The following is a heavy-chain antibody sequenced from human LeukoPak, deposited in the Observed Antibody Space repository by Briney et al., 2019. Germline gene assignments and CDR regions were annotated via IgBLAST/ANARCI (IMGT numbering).Heavy chain of an antibody. CDR2: IYYSGST. J-gene: IGHJ5*02. Sequence: SETLSLTCTVSGGSISSYYWSWIRQPPGKGLEWIGYIYYSGSTNYNPSLKSRVTISVDTSKNQFSLELSSVTAADTAVYYCARDYDGSNYNWFDPWGQGTLVTVSS. CDR3: ARDYDGSNYNWFDP. D-gene: IGHD4-4*01. V-gene: IGHV4-59*01. CDR1: GGSISSYY.